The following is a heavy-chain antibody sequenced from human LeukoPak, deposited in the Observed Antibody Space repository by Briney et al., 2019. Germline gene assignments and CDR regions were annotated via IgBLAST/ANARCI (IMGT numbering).Heavy chain of an antibody. CDR3: ARDRDPGYNDSSGYRRVNAFDI. V-gene: IGHV3-48*04. CDR1: GFTFSSYS. Sequence: GGSLRLSCAASGFTFSSYSMNWVRQAPGKGLEWVSYISTSGSTKYYADSVKGRFTISRDNAKNSLYLRMNSLRAEDTAVYYCARDRDPGYNDSSGYRRVNAFDIWGQGTMVTVSS. J-gene: IGHJ3*02. CDR2: ISTSGSTK. D-gene: IGHD3-22*01.